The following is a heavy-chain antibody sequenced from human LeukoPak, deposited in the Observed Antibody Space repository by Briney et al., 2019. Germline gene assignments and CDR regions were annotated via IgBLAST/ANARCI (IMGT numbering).Heavy chain of an antibody. CDR1: GFTFSSYE. D-gene: IGHD5-12*01. J-gene: IGHJ4*02. CDR2: ISSSSSYI. CDR3: ARDGSGYDFDY. V-gene: IGHV3-21*01. Sequence: PGGSLRLSCAASGFTFSSYEMNWVRQAPGKGLEWVSSISSSSSYIYYADSVKGRFTISRDNAKNSLYLQMNSLRAEDTAVYYCARDGSGYDFDYWGQGTLVTVSS.